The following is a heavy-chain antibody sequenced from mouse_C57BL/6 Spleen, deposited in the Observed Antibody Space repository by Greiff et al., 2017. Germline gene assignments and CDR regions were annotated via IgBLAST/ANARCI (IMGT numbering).Heavy chain of an antibody. J-gene: IGHJ2*01. Sequence: EVKLMESGGGLVKPGGSLKLSCAASGFTFSSYAMSWVRQTPEKRLEWVATISDGGSYTYYPDNVKGRFTISRDNAKNNLYLQMSHLKSEDTAMYYCARETQSYGNYYYFDYWGQGTTLTVSS. V-gene: IGHV5-4*01. CDR3: ARETQSYGNYYYFDY. D-gene: IGHD2-1*01. CDR2: ISDGGSYT. CDR1: GFTFSSYA.